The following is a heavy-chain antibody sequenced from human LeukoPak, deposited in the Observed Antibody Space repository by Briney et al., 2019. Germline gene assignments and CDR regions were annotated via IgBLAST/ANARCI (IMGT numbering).Heavy chain of an antibody. CDR2: ISAYNGNT. V-gene: IGHV1-18*01. Sequence: GASVKVSCMASGYTFTSYGISWVRQAPGQGLEWMGWISAYNGNTNYAQKLQGRVTMTTDTSTSTAYMELRSLRSDDTAVYYCARDPSYYDYVWGSYRHYYYGMDVWGQGTTVTVSS. CDR3: ARDPSYYDYVWGSYRHYYYGMDV. J-gene: IGHJ6*02. D-gene: IGHD3-16*02. CDR1: GYTFTSYG.